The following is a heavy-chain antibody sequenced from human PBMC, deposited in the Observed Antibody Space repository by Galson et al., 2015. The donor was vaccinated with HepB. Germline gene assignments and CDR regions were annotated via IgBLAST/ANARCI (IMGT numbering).Heavy chain of an antibody. CDR1: GFTFSNYW. CDR2: IKEDGSQK. CDR3: ATGHYAGVGY. D-gene: IGHD3-22*01. V-gene: IGHV3-7*03. J-gene: IGHJ4*02. Sequence: LRLSCSASGFTFSNYWMTWVRQAPGKGLEWVANIKEDGSQKSFVDSVKGRFIISRDNANNSLYLQMHYLRDDDTAVYYCATGHYAGVGYWGQGTLVTVSS.